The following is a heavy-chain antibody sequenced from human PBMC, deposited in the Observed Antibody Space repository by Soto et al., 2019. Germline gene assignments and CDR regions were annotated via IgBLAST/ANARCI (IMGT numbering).Heavy chain of an antibody. CDR1: GFTFSSYW. J-gene: IGHJ4*02. CDR2: IKQDGSEK. CDR3: SRDRGSGYDGSNDY. V-gene: IGHV3-7*01. Sequence: GGSLRLSCAASGFTFSSYWMSWVRQAPGKGLEWVANIKQDGSEKYYVDSVKGRFTISRDNAKNSLYLQMNSLRAEDTAVYYCSRDRGSGYDGSNDYWGQGNLVTVSS. D-gene: IGHD5-12*01.